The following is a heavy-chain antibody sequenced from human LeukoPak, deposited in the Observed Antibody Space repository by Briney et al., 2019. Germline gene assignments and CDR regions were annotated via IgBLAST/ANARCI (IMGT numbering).Heavy chain of an antibody. J-gene: IGHJ6*04. CDR2: INHSGST. Sequence: SETLSLTCAVYGGPFSGYYWSWIRQPPGKGLEWIGEINHSGSTNYNPSLKSRVTISVDTSKNQFSLKLSSVTAADTAVYYCARGVITMVRGVIKMGYYYYGMDVWDKGTTVTVSS. CDR1: GGPFSGYY. D-gene: IGHD3-10*01. CDR3: ARGVITMVRGVIKMGYYYYGMDV. V-gene: IGHV4-34*01.